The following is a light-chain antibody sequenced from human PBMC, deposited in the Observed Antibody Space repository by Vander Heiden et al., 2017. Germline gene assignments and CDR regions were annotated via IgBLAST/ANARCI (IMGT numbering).Light chain of an antibody. CDR2: DDG. Sequence: YALTQPSSAPVAPGKTARITCGAAAIHSKSCQWYQQKPAQAPVVILYDDGDRPSGIPDRFSGSNSGNTDTLTISRVEAGDEADYDCLVWDAPTDHVVFGGGTKLTVL. CDR3: LVWDAPTDHVV. J-gene: IGLJ2*01. V-gene: IGLV3-21*03. CDR1: AIHSKS.